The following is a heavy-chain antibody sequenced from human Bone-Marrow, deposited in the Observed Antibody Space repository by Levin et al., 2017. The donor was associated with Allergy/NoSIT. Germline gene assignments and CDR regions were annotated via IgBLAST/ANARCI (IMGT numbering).Heavy chain of an antibody. CDR3: ARGDCYSGSCYGPDWFDP. J-gene: IGHJ5*02. D-gene: IGHD2-15*01. V-gene: IGHV1-8*01. Sequence: ASVKVSCKTSGYTFTSYNVYWVRQATGQGLEWMGYINPNSGNTGYAQKVQGRVTMTRNSSITTAYMELSGLRSEDTAMYYCARGDCYSGSCYGPDWFDPWGQGTQVTVSS. CDR2: INPNSGNT. CDR1: GYTFTSYN.